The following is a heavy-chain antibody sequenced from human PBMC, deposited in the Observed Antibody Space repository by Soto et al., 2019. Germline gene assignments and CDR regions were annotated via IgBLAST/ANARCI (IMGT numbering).Heavy chain of an antibody. V-gene: IGHV3-48*02. CDR2: ISSSSSTI. J-gene: IGHJ5*02. Sequence: GGSLRLSCAASGFTFSSYSMNWVRQAPGKGLEWVSYISSSSSTIYYADSVKGRFTISRDNAKNSLYLQMNSLRDEDTAVYYCARDGERYYYDSSGEGNWFDPWGQGTLVTVSS. CDR1: GFTFSSYS. CDR3: ARDGERYYYDSSGEGNWFDP. D-gene: IGHD3-22*01.